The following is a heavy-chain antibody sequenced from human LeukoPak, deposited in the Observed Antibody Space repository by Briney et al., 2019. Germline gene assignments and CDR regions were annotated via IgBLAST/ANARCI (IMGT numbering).Heavy chain of an antibody. CDR3: ASWAGNTQSDSWSGPFDY. D-gene: IGHD3-3*01. CDR1: GFTFSSYW. J-gene: IGHJ4*02. Sequence: GGSLRLSCAASGFTFSSYWMHWVRQAPEKGLVWVSRISSDGGGTSSADSVKGRFTISRDNAKNSLYLQMSSLRVEDTAVYYCASWAGNTQSDSWSGPFDYWGQGTLVTVSS. V-gene: IGHV3-74*01. CDR2: ISSDGGGT.